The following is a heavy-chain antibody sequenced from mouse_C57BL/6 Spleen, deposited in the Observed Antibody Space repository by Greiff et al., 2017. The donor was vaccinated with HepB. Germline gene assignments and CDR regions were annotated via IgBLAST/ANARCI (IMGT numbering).Heavy chain of an antibody. CDR1: GFNIKDDY. D-gene: IGHD1-1*01. V-gene: IGHV14-4*01. CDR2: IDPENGDT. CDR3: TTRYGSSSFAY. J-gene: IGHJ3*01. Sequence: VQLQQSGAELVRPGASVKLSCTASGFNIKDDYMHWVKQRPEQGLEWIGWIDPENGDTEYASKFQGKATITADTSSNTAYLQLSSLTSEDTAVYYCTTRYGSSSFAYWGQGTLVTVSA.